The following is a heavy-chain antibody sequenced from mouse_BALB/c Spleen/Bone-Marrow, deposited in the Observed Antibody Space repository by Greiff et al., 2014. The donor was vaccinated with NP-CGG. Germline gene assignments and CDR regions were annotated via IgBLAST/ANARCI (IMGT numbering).Heavy chain of an antibody. CDR2: IRNKANGYTT. V-gene: IGHV7-3*02. Sequence: EVQVVESGGGLVQPGGSLRLSCATSGFTFTDYYMNWVRQPPGRALEWLGFIRNKANGYTTEYSASVKGRFTISRDNSQNILYLRMNTLRAEDSATYYCARDKGRVFFDYWGQGTTLTVSS. J-gene: IGHJ2*01. CDR1: GFTFTDYY. CDR3: ARDKGRVFFDY.